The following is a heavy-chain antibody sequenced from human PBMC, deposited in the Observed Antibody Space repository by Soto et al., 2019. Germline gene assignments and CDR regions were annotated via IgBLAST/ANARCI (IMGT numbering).Heavy chain of an antibody. J-gene: IGHJ4*02. V-gene: IGHV3-11*01. Sequence: QVQLVEAGGDLVKPGGSLILSCAASGYTFSDYYLSWIRQAPGKGQEWISYIDTSSTKIYYAESVRGRFTIPRDNGKNSLYFEMNNLRLEDTPVYFCASHYDLWTGYLSPVDYWGRGTLVTVSS. CDR2: IDTSSTKI. CDR3: ASHYDLWTGYLSPVDY. CDR1: GYTFSDYY. D-gene: IGHD3-3*01.